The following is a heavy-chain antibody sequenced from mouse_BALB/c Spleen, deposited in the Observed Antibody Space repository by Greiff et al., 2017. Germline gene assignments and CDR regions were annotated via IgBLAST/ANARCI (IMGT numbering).Heavy chain of an antibody. V-gene: IGHV5-6-5*01. CDR1: GFTFSSYA. CDR2: ISSGGST. CDR3: ARGYDYDRAWFAY. D-gene: IGHD2-4*01. J-gene: IGHJ3*01. Sequence: EVMLVESGGGLVKPGGSLKLSCAASGFTFSSYAMSWVRQTPEKRLEWVASISSGGSTYYPASVKGRFTISRDNARNILYLQMSSLRSEDTAMYYGARGYDYDRAWFAYWGQGTLVTVSA.